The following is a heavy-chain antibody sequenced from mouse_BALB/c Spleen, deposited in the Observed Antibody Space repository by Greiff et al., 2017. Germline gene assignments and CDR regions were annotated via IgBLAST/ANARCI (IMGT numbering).Heavy chain of an antibody. CDR2: ISDGGSYT. J-gene: IGHJ3*01. V-gene: IGHV5-4*02. CDR1: GFTFSDYY. CDR3: AREGGYDGAWFAY. Sequence: EVHLVESGGGLVKPGGSLKLSCAASGFTFSDYYMYWVRQTPEKRLEWVATISDGGSYTYYPDSVKGRFTISRDNAKNNLYLQMSSLKSEDTAMYYCAREGGYDGAWFAYWGQGTLVTVSA. D-gene: IGHD2-2*01.